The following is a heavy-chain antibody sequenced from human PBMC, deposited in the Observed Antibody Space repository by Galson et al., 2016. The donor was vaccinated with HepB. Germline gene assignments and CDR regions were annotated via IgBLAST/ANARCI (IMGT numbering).Heavy chain of an antibody. V-gene: IGHV3-33*06. CDR2: IWYDGSNK. CDR1: GFTFSSYG. CDR3: AKGTDPYGDYSWFDP. J-gene: IGHJ5*02. D-gene: IGHD4-17*01. Sequence: SLRLSCAASGFTFSSYGMHWVRQAPGKGLEWVAVIWYDGSNKYYADSVKGRFTISRDNSKNTLYLQMNSLRAEDTAVYYRAKGTDPYGDYSWFDPWGQGTRVTVS.